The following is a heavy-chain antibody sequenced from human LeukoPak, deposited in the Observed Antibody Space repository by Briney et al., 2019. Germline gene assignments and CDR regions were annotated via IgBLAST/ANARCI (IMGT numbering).Heavy chain of an antibody. J-gene: IGHJ4*02. V-gene: IGHV3-21*04. CDR3: AKGLFSGYDKYLDS. CDR1: GFAFETYT. D-gene: IGHD5-12*01. CDR2: ISSTSSDI. Sequence: PGGSLGLSCVASGFAFETYTMNWVRQAPGKGLEWVSFISSTSSDINYADSVRDRFTSSRDNAKNSLFLQMDSLRVEDTAVYYCAKGLFSGYDKYLDSWGQGTLVTVSS.